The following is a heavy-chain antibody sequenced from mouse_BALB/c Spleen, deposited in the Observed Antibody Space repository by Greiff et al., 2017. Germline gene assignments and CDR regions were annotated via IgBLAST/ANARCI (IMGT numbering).Heavy chain of an antibody. CDR2: ILPGSGST. D-gene: IGHD2-3*01. CDR1: GYTFSSYW. Sequence: QVTLKVSGAELMKPGASVKISCKATGYTFSSYWIEWVKQRPGHGLEWIGEILPGSGSTNYNEKFKGKATFTADTSSNTAYMQLSSLTSEDSAVYYCARRGGYYEFAYWGQGTLVTVSA. CDR3: ARRGGYYEFAY. J-gene: IGHJ3*01. V-gene: IGHV1-9*01.